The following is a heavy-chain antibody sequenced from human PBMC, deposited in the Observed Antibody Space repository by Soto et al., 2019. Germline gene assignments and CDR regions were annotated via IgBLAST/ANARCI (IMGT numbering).Heavy chain of an antibody. CDR1: GFTFSSCS. CDR3: ATYCSSDVCFDY. J-gene: IGHJ4*02. D-gene: IGHD2-8*01. CDR2: ISGSGDTK. Sequence: GGSLRLSCASSGFTFSSCSMNWVRQAPGKGLEWVSFISGSGDTKYYADSVKGRFTISRDNAKNSLYLQMSSLRDEDTAVYYCATYCSSDVCFDYWGQGTLGTYPQ. V-gene: IGHV3-48*02.